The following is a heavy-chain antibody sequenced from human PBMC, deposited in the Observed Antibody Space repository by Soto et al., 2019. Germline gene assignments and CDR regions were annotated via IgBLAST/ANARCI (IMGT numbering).Heavy chain of an antibody. Sequence: EVQLVESGGGLVKPGGSLRLSCAASGFTFSSYSMNWVRQAPGKGLEWVSSISSSSSYIYHADSVKGRFTISRDNAKNSLYLQMNSLRAEDTAVYYCATDRVATTYYWGQGTLVTVSS. CDR2: ISSSSSYI. CDR1: GFTFSSYS. D-gene: IGHD5-12*01. CDR3: ATDRVATTYY. J-gene: IGHJ4*02. V-gene: IGHV3-21*01.